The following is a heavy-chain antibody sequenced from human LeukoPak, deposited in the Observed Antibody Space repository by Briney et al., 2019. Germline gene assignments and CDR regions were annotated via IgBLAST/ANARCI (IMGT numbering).Heavy chain of an antibody. D-gene: IGHD3-10*01. Sequence: GGSLRLSCAASGFTFSSYEMNWVRQAPGKGLEWVSYISSSGSTIYYADSVKGRFTISRDNAKNSLYLQMNSLRAEDTAVYYCARSYGSGIVPYFDYWGQGTLVTVSS. CDR2: ISSSGSTI. CDR3: ARSYGSGIVPYFDY. J-gene: IGHJ4*02. CDR1: GFTFSSYE. V-gene: IGHV3-48*03.